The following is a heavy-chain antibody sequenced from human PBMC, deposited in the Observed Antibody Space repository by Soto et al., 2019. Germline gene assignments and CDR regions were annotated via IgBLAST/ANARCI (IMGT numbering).Heavy chain of an antibody. J-gene: IGHJ6*02. Sequence: ASVKVSCKASGYTFTSYAMHWVRRAPGQRLEWMGWINAGNGNTKYSQKFQGRVTITRDTSASTAYMELSSLRSEDTAVYYCARDLGRLRYFVGASYGMDVWGQGTTLTVSS. CDR3: ARDLGRLRYFVGASYGMDV. D-gene: IGHD3-9*01. CDR1: GYTFTSYA. V-gene: IGHV1-3*01. CDR2: INAGNGNT.